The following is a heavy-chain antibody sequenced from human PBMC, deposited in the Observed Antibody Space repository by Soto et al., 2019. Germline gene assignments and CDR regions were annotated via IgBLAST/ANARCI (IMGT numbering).Heavy chain of an antibody. Sequence: QVQLQESGPGLVKPSETLSLTCTVSGGSVSSGSYYWSWIRQPPGKGLEWIGYIYYSGSTNYNPSLKSRVTISVDTSKNQFSLKLSSVTAADTAVYYCARGRLSPGGYSGYDHYYYGMDVWGQGTTVTVSS. V-gene: IGHV4-61*01. D-gene: IGHD5-12*01. J-gene: IGHJ6*02. CDR2: IYYSGST. CDR1: GGSVSSGSYY. CDR3: ARGRLSPGGYSGYDHYYYGMDV.